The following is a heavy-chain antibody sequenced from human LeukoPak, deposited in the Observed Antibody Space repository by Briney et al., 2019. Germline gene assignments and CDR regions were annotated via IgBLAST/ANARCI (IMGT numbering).Heavy chain of an antibody. D-gene: IGHD6-19*01. CDR2: MYYTGSI. Sequence: PSETLSLTCTVPSGSISNYYWSWIRQPPGKGLEWIGYMYYTGSISYNPSLKSRVTMSVDMSKNQFSLTLSSVTATDTAIYYCARADNTGWSSLDSWGQGTLVIVSS. CDR3: ARADNTGWSSLDS. V-gene: IGHV4-59*08. J-gene: IGHJ4*02. CDR1: SGSISNYY.